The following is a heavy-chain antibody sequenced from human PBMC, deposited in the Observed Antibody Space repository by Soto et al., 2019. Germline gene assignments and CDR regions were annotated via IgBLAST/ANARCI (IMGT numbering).Heavy chain of an antibody. V-gene: IGHV4-59*08. CDR1: GGSISGYY. Sequence: QVQLQESGPGLVKPSETLSLTCTVSGGSISGYYWRWFRQPPGKGLEWIGYIYYSGSTTYTPSLKSRVTIAVDTSKNQFSLRLNSVTAADTAVYYCARLGGYYQAFDQWGQGSLVTVSS. D-gene: IGHD3-22*01. CDR2: IYYSGST. CDR3: ARLGGYYQAFDQ. J-gene: IGHJ4*02.